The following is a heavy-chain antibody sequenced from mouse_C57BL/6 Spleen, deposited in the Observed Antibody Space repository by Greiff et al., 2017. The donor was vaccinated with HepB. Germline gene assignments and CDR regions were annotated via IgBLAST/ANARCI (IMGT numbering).Heavy chain of an antibody. Sequence: VQLQESGAELVKPGASVKISCKASGYAFSSYWMNWVKQRPGKGLEWIGQIYPGDGDTNYNGKFKGKATLTADKSSSTAYMQLSSLTSEDSAVYFCAYYYGSREFYWYFDVWGTGTTVTVSS. V-gene: IGHV1-80*01. D-gene: IGHD1-1*01. CDR2: IYPGDGDT. J-gene: IGHJ1*03. CDR3: AYYYGSREFYWYFDV. CDR1: GYAFSSYW.